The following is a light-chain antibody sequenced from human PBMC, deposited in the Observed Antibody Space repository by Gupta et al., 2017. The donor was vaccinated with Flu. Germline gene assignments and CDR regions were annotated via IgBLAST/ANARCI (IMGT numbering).Light chain of an antibody. CDR1: DSNIGNNY. J-gene: IGLJ2*01. CDR3: ATWDRSLSVMA. CDR2: ETN. Sequence: RVTISCSGSDSNIGNNYVSWYQQSPRTAPNLLLYETNKRPSGIPDRFSGSKSDRSATLVITGLQTGDEADYYCATWDRSLSVMAFGGGTRLTVL. V-gene: IGLV1-51*02.